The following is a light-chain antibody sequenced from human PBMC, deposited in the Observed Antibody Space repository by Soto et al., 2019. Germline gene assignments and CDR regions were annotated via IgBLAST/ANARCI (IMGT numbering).Light chain of an antibody. CDR3: QQYSSYSPLT. Sequence: DIQMTQSPSTLSASVGDRVSITCRASQSISSWLAWYQQQPGKAPKLLIYDASSLESGVPSRFSGSGSGTEFTLTISSLQPDDFATYYCQQYSSYSPLTFGGGTKVDI. CDR1: QSISSW. V-gene: IGKV1-5*01. J-gene: IGKJ4*01. CDR2: DAS.